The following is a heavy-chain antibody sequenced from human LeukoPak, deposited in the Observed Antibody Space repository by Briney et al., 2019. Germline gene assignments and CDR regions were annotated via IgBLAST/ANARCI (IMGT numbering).Heavy chain of an antibody. J-gene: IGHJ4*02. Sequence: SVKVSCKASRGTFSSYAISWVRQAAGQGLEWMGGIIPIFGTANYAQKFQGRVTITTDESTSTAYMELSSLRSEDTAVYYCAIGGSGSYPDYWGQGTLVTVSS. CDR1: RGTFSSYA. V-gene: IGHV1-69*05. CDR2: IIPIFGTA. D-gene: IGHD3-10*01. CDR3: AIGGSGSYPDY.